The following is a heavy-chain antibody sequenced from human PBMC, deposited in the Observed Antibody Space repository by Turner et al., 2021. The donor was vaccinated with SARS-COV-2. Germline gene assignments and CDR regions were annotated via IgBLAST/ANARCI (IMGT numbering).Heavy chain of an antibody. J-gene: IGHJ4*02. CDR1: GASINNDFYY. CDR3: TRDSGGYYRVDQ. Sequence: QVPLQESGPILVKPSQTLSLTCTVSGASINNDFYYWAWIRQPAGKRLEWIGRIYASGITSYNPSLASRVTMSVDRSKNQFSLKLRSLSAADTAMYYCTRDSGGYYRVDQWGQGTLVTVSS. D-gene: IGHD1-26*01. V-gene: IGHV4-61*02. CDR2: IYASGIT.